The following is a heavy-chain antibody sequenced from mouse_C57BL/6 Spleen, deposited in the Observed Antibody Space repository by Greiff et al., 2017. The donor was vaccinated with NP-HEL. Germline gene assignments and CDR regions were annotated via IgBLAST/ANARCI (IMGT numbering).Heavy chain of an antibody. CDR3: ERDSSGYDAMDY. Sequence: EVQLQQSGPVLVKPGASVKMSCKASGYTFTDYYMNWVKQSHGKSLEWIGVINPYNGGTSYNQKFKGKATLTVDKSSSTAYMELNSLTSEDSAVYYWERDSSGYDAMDYWGQEPSVP. V-gene: IGHV1-19*01. J-gene: IGHJ4*01. CDR1: GYTFTDYY. D-gene: IGHD3-2*02. CDR2: INPYNGGT.